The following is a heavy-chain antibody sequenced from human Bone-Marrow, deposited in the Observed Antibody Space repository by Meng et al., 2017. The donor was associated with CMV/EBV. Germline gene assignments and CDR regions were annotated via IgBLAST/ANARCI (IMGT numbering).Heavy chain of an antibody. V-gene: IGHV4-59*01. J-gene: IGHJ4*02. CDR2: IYYSGST. Sequence: GSLRLSCTVSGGSISSYYWSWFRQPPGKGLEWIGYIYYSGSTNYNPSLKSRVTISVDTSKNQFSLKLSSVTAADTAVYYCAIGPKYYFDYWGQGTLVTVSS. CDR1: GGSISSYY. CDR3: AIGPKYYFDY.